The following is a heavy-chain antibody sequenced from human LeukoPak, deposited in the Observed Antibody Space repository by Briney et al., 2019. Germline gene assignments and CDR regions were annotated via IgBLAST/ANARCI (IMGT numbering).Heavy chain of an antibody. V-gene: IGHV3-23*01. D-gene: IGHD4-17*01. CDR2: ISISGGTT. CDR1: AFSFSNHA. J-gene: IGHJ4*02. Sequence: GGSLRLSCTASAFSFSNHAMSWVRQAPGKGLEWVSSISISGGTTYYTDSVKGRFTISRENSKSTLYLQMNNLRADDTAVYYCANEIRPNDYWGQGTLVTVSS. CDR3: ANEIRPNDY.